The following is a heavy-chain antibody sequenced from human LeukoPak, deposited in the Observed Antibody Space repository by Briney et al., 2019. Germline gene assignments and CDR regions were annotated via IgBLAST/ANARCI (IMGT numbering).Heavy chain of an antibody. J-gene: IGHJ4*02. Sequence: GGSLRLSCAASGFTFSSYAMSWIRQAPGKGLEWISAISGSGGSTYYADSVKGRFTISRDNSKNTLYLQMNSLRAEDTAVYYCARCIAAAGTFDYWGQGTLVTVSS. V-gene: IGHV3-23*01. CDR2: ISGSGGST. CDR3: ARCIAAAGTFDY. D-gene: IGHD6-13*01. CDR1: GFTFSSYA.